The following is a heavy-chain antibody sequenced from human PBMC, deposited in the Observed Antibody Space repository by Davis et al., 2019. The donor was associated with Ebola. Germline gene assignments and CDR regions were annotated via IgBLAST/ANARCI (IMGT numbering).Heavy chain of an antibody. CDR1: GGSISSYY. CDR3: ARLAAVAGTGGYYYYYYGMDV. V-gene: IGHV4-59*08. Sequence: SETLSLTCTVSGGSISSYYWSWIRQPPGKGLEWIGYIYYSGSTNYNPSLKSRVTISVDTSKNQFPLKLSSVTAADPAVYYCARLAAVAGTGGYYYYYYGMDVWGQGTTVTVSS. D-gene: IGHD6-19*01. CDR2: IYYSGST. J-gene: IGHJ6*02.